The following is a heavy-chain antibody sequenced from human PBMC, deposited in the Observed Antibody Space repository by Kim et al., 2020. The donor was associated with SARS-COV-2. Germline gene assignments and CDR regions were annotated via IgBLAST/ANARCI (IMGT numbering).Heavy chain of an antibody. CDR3: ARDYCSGGSCYFGY. V-gene: IGHV4-34*01. J-gene: IGHJ4*02. Sequence: TPSLKSRVTISVDTSKNQFSLKLSSVTAADTAVYYCARDYCSGGSCYFGYWGQGTLVTVSS. D-gene: IGHD2-15*01.